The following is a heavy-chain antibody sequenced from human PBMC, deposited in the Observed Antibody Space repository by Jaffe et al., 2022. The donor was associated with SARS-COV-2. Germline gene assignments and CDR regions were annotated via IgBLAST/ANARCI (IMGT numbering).Heavy chain of an antibody. CDR1: GDSISSGDYY. Sequence: QVQLQESGPGLVKPSQTLSLTCTVSGDSISSGDYYWSWIRQTAGKGLEWIGRIYTSGSTNYNPSLESRVTISVDTSKNQISLKLSSVTAADTAVYYCARVFDSSGYSYGDYYYCGMDVWGQGTTVTVSS. J-gene: IGHJ6*02. V-gene: IGHV4-61*02. D-gene: IGHD3-22*01. CDR2: IYTSGST. CDR3: ARVFDSSGYSYGDYYYCGMDV.